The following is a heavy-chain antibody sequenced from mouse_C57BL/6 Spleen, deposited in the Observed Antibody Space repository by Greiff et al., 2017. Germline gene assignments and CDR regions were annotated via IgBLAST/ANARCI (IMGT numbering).Heavy chain of an antibody. D-gene: IGHD1-1*01. CDR3: ARYITTVVATDWYFDV. V-gene: IGHV1-82*01. CDR2: IYPGDGDT. J-gene: IGHJ1*03. CDR1: GYAFSSSW. Sequence: QVQLKESGPELVKPGASVKISCKASGYAFSSSWMNWVKQRPGKGLEWIGRIYPGDGDTNYNGKFKGKAKLTADKSSSTAYMQLSSLTSEDSAVYFCARYITTVVATDWYFDVWGTGTTVTVSS.